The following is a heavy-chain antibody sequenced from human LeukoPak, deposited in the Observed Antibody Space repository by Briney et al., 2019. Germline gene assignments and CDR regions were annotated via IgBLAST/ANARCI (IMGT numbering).Heavy chain of an antibody. CDR1: GGSISSGGYY. CDR3: ARVEVGGYYGSGSYSWWFDP. Sequence: SETLSLTCTASGGSISSGGYYWSWIRQHPGKGLEWIGYIYYSGSTYYNPSLKSRVTISVDTSKNQFSLKLSSVTAADTAVYYCARVEVGGYYGSGSYSWWFDPWGQGTLVTVSS. D-gene: IGHD3-10*01. J-gene: IGHJ5*02. V-gene: IGHV4-31*03. CDR2: IYYSGST.